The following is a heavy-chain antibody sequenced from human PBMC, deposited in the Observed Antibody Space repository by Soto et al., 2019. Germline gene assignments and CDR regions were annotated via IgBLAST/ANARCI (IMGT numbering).Heavy chain of an antibody. V-gene: IGHV1-69*13. CDR2: IIPIFGTA. J-gene: IGHJ4*02. D-gene: IGHD1-26*01. Sequence: SVKVSCKASGGTFSSYAISWVRQAPGQGLEWMGGIIPIFGTANYAQKFQGRVTITADESTSTAYMELSSRRSEDTAVYYCARGSNGSPGYFDYWGQGTLVAVSS. CDR1: GGTFSSYA. CDR3: ARGSNGSPGYFDY.